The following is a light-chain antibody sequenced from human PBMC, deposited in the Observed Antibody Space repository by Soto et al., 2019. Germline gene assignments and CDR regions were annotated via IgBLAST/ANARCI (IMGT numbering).Light chain of an antibody. CDR1: SSDVGAYNH. CDR3: ISYTGSSTSYV. V-gene: IGLV2-14*01. CDR2: EVS. J-gene: IGLJ1*01. Sequence: QSVLTQPASVSGSPGQWITISCTGTSSDVGAYNHVAWYQQHPGKAPKFMIYEVSNRPSGVSNRFSGSKSGNTASLTISGLQAEDEADYYCISYTGSSTSYVFGTGTKVTVL.